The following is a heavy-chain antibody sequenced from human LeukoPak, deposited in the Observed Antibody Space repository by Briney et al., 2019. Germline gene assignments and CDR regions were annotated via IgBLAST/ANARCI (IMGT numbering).Heavy chain of an antibody. CDR3: ARVADYYDSSGYYLDY. D-gene: IGHD3-22*01. Sequence: SVKVSCKASGGTFISYAISWVRQAPGQGLEWMGGIIPIFGTANYAQKFQGRVTITADESTSTAYMELSSLRSEDTVVYYCARVADYYDSSGYYLDYWGQGTLVTVSS. CDR2: IIPIFGTA. CDR1: GGTFISYA. V-gene: IGHV1-69*13. J-gene: IGHJ4*02.